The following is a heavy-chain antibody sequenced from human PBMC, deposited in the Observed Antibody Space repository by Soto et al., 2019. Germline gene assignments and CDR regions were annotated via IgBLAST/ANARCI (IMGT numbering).Heavy chain of an antibody. CDR2: ISYDGSNK. J-gene: IGHJ4*02. CDR1: GFTFSSYA. CDR3: VASLDY. Sequence: VGSLRLSCAASGFTFSSYAMHWVRQAPGKGLEWVAVISYDGSNKYYADSVKGRFTISRDNSKNTLYLQMNSLRAEDTAVYYCVASLDYWGQGTLVTVSS. V-gene: IGHV3-30-3*01.